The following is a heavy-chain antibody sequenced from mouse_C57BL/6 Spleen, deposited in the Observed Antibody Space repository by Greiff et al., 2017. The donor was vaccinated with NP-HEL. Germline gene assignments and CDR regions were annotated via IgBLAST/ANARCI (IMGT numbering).Heavy chain of an antibody. D-gene: IGHD2-4*01. CDR2: INPNNGGT. CDR1: GYTFTDYN. CDR3: ARLAYYDYDVGIDY. J-gene: IGHJ4*01. Sequence: EVQLQQSGPELVKPGASVKIPCKASGYTFTDYNMDWVKQSHGKSLEWIGDINPNNGGTIYNQKFKGKATLTVDKSSSTAYMELRSLTSEDTAVYYCARLAYYDYDVGIDYWGQRTSVTVSS. V-gene: IGHV1-18*01.